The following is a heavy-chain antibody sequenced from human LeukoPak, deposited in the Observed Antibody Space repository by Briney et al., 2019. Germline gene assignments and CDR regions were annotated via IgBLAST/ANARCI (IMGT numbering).Heavy chain of an antibody. CDR3: ARDRGFGQADV. CDR1: GFTFSGYW. D-gene: IGHD3-10*01. J-gene: IGHJ6*04. V-gene: IGHV3-7*01. CDR2: IKQDGGEK. Sequence: PGGSLRLSCAASGFTFSGYWMSWLRQAPGKGLEWVANIKQDGGEKYYVDSVMGRFTISRDNAKNSLYLQMNSLRAEDTAVYYCARDRGFGQADVWGKGTTVTVSS.